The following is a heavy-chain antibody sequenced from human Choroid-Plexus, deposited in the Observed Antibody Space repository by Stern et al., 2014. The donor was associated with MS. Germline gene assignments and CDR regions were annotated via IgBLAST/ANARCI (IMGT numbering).Heavy chain of an antibody. J-gene: IGHJ4*02. V-gene: IGHV3-30*18. D-gene: IGHD2-15*01. CDR3: AKDRQWSTYFFDY. CDR1: GFTFSNFG. Sequence: QVQLVQSGGGVAQPGRPLILSCAASGFTFSNFGMHWVRQAPGKGLEWVALISYDGSDKYYADSVKGRFTIFRDNSKNSLYMHMNSLRAEATAVYYCAKDRQWSTYFFDYWGQGSLVTVSS. CDR2: ISYDGSDK.